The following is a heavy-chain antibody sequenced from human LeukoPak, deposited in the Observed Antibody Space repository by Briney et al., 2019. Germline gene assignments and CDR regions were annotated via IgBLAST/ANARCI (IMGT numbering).Heavy chain of an antibody. D-gene: IGHD1-1*01. V-gene: IGHV4-59*01. CDR2: IYYSGST. J-gene: IGHJ6*02. CDR3: ARANWNDARYYYGMDV. Sequence: SETLSLTCTVSGGSISSYYWSWIRQPPGKGLEWIGYIYYSGSTNYNPSLKSRVTISVDTSKNQFSLKLSSVTAADTAVYYCARANWNDARYYYGMDVWGQGTTVTVSS. CDR1: GGSISSYY.